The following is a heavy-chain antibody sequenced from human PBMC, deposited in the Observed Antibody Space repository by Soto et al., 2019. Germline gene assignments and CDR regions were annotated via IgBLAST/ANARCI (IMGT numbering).Heavy chain of an antibody. J-gene: IGHJ4*02. CDR1: GGRFSNYS. Sequence: SVKLSCKASGGRFSNYSSSWVRQAPGQGLEWMGGIIPIFGTANYAQKFQGRVTITADKSTSTAYMELSSLRSEDTAVYYCARGITVTTQFDYWGQGTLVTVSS. V-gene: IGHV1-69*06. CDR3: ARGITVTTQFDY. D-gene: IGHD1-7*01. CDR2: IIPIFGTA.